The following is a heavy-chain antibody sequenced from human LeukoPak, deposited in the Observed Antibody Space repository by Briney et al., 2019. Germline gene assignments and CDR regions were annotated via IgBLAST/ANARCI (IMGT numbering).Heavy chain of an antibody. D-gene: IGHD6-19*01. CDR2: IIPIFGTA. J-gene: IGHJ4*02. CDR3: ARAAGDSSAWMDY. V-gene: IGHV1-69*13. CDR1: GGTFSSYA. Sequence: SVKVSCKASGGTFSSYAISWVRQAPGQGLEWMGGIIPIFGTANYAQKFQGRVTITADESTTTAYMELSSLRSEDTAVYYCARAAGDSSAWMDYWGQGTLVTVSS.